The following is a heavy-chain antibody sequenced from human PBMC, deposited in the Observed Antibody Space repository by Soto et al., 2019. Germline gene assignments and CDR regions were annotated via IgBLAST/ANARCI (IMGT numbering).Heavy chain of an antibody. J-gene: IGHJ4*02. Sequence: EVQLVESGGGLVKPGGSLRLSCAASGFTFSSYSMNWVRQAPGKGLEWVSSISSSSSYIYYADSVKGRFTISRDNARNSLYLQMTGLRAEVTAVYYCARLTSYASSGYYCYWGQGTLVSVSS. V-gene: IGHV3-21*01. CDR3: ARLTSYASSGYYCY. CDR2: ISSSSSYI. D-gene: IGHD3-22*01. CDR1: GFTFSSYS.